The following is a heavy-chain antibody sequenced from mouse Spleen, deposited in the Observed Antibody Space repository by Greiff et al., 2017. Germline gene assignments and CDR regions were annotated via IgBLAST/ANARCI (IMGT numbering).Heavy chain of an antibody. Sequence: EVKLVESGGGLVKPGGSLKLSCAASGFTFSDYGMHWVRQAPEKGLEWVAYISSGSSTIYYADTVKGRFTISRDNAKNTLFLQMTSLRSEDTAMYYCARNYYGTAMDYWGQGTSVTVSS. CDR2: ISSGSSTI. D-gene: IGHD1-1*01. CDR3: ARNYYGTAMDY. V-gene: IGHV5-17*01. J-gene: IGHJ4*01. CDR1: GFTFSDYG.